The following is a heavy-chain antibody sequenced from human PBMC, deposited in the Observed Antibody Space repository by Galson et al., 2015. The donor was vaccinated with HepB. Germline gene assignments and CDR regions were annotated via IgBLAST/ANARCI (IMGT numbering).Heavy chain of an antibody. CDR3: ARDLGSTNYYFDY. D-gene: IGHD2-15*01. J-gene: IGHJ4*02. V-gene: IGHV3-33*01. CDR2: IWHDGSIK. CDR1: GFTFHNYG. Sequence: LRLSCAASGFTFHNYGFHWVRQPPGKGLEWVALIWHDGSIKYYADSVKGRFTISRDDSKNTLYLQINSLRAEDTAVYHCARDLGSTNYYFDYWGLGTLVTVSS.